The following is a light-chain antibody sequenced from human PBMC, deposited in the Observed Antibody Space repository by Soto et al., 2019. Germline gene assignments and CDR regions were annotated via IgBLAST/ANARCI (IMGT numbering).Light chain of an antibody. CDR3: QQAYRFPIT. V-gene: IGKV1-12*01. J-gene: IGKJ5*01. Sequence: DIQMTQSPSSVSASVGDRVTITCRASQGISNWLAWYQQIPGKAPKLLIYDASTLQSGVPSRFSGTVSGTEFTLTINNLQPEDVATYYCQQAYRFPITFGQGTRLEIK. CDR2: DAS. CDR1: QGISNW.